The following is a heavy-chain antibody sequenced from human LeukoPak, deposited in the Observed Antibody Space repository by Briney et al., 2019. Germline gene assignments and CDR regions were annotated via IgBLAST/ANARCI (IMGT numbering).Heavy chain of an antibody. J-gene: IGHJ3*02. Sequence: GGSLRLSCAASGFTFSSYLMNWVRQAPGKGLEWVSAISGSGGSTYYADSVKGRFTISRDNSKNTLYLQMNSLRAEDTAVYYCAKGGYYDSSGYYYVWSNAFDIWGQGTMVTVSS. V-gene: IGHV3-23*01. CDR3: AKGGYYDSSGYYYVWSNAFDI. CDR1: GFTFSSYL. CDR2: ISGSGGST. D-gene: IGHD3-22*01.